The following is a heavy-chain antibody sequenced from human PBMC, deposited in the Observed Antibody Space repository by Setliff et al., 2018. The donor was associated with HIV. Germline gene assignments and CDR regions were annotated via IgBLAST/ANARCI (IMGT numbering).Heavy chain of an antibody. CDR1: GYSFTSYW. Sequence: PGESLKISCKGSGYSFTSYWIAWVRQMPGKGLEWKGSIYPGDSDTRYSLSFQGQVTISADKSISTAYLQWSSLKASDTAMYFCAGHLQYYYDINGYPRGYFDYWGQGTLVTVSS. CDR2: IYPGDSDT. D-gene: IGHD3-22*01. J-gene: IGHJ4*02. V-gene: IGHV5-51*01. CDR3: AGHLQYYYDINGYPRGYFDY.